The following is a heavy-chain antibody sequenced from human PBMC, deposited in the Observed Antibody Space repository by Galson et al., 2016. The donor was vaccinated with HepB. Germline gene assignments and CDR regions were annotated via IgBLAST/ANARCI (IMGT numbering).Heavy chain of an antibody. V-gene: IGHV3-7*03. Sequence: SLRLSCAASGFTFSSYWMSWVRQAAGKGLEWVANIKPDGSQKKYVDSVKGRFTISRDNAKNSLYLQMYSLRAEDTAVYYCARVGVVPATQENWFDPWGQGTLVTVSS. CDR2: IKPDGSQK. CDR1: GFTFSSYW. D-gene: IGHD2-2*01. CDR3: ARVGVVPATQENWFDP. J-gene: IGHJ5*02.